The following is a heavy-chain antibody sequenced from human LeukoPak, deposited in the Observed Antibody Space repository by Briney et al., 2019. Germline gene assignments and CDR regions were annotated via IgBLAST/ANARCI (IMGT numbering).Heavy chain of an antibody. J-gene: IGHJ4*02. V-gene: IGHV1-2*02. CDR1: GYTFTGYY. D-gene: IGHD3-9*01. CDR3: ARSPHILTGENFDY. CDR2: INPNSGGT. Sequence: ASVKVSCKASGYTFTGYYMHWVRQAPGQGLEWMGWINPNSGGTNYAQKFQGRVTITRDTSITTTYMEMSRLRSDDTALYYCARSPHILTGENFDYWGQGTLVTVSS.